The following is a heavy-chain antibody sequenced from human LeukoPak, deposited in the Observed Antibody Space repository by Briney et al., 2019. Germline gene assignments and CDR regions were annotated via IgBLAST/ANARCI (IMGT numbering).Heavy chain of an antibody. CDR1: GFTFSSYW. CDR2: IKSDGTTT. J-gene: IGHJ4*02. D-gene: IGHD5-18*01. V-gene: IGHV3-74*01. CDR3: ARVVDTHFDY. Sequence: PWGSLRLSCADSGFTFSSYWMHWVRQAPGKGLVWVSRIKSDGTTTTYADSVKGRFTISRDNAKNTLYLQMNSLRAEDTAVYYCARVVDTHFDYWGQGTLVTVSS.